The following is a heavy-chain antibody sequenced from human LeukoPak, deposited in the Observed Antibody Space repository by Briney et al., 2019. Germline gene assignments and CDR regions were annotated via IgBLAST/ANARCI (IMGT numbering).Heavy chain of an antibody. CDR1: GFTFSSYS. CDR2: ISSSNSYI. D-gene: IGHD3-22*01. V-gene: IGHV3-21*01. Sequence: PGGSLRLSCAASGFTFSSYSMNWVRQAPGKGLEWVSSISSSNSYIYYADSVKGRFTISRDNAKNSLYLQMNSLRAEDTAVYYCARDRVTYYYDSSGYSDRYYYYMDVWGKGTTVTISS. J-gene: IGHJ6*03. CDR3: ARDRVTYYYDSSGYSDRYYYYMDV.